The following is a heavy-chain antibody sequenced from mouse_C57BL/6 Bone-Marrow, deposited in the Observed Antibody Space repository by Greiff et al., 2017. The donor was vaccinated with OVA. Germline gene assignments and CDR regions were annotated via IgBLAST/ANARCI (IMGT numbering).Heavy chain of an antibody. D-gene: IGHD2-4*01. V-gene: IGHV3-6*01. CDR1: GYSITSGYY. Sequence: VQLQQSGPGLVKPSQSLSLTCSVTGYSITSGYYWNWIRQFPGNKLEWMGYISYDGSNNYNPSLKNRISITRDTSKNQFFLKLNSVTTEDTATYYCARGGYDYDRYFDVWGTGTTVTVSS. J-gene: IGHJ1*03. CDR2: ISYDGSN. CDR3: ARGGYDYDRYFDV.